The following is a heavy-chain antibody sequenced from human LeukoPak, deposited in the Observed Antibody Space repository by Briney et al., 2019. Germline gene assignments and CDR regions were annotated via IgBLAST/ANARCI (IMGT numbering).Heavy chain of an antibody. V-gene: IGHV3-20*04. CDR1: GFTFDDYG. J-gene: IGHJ6*03. CDR3: ARGDTVPLFRAYYYMDV. Sequence: GGSLRLSCAASGFTFDDYGMSWVRQAPGKGLEWVSGINWNGGSTGYADSVKGRFTIFRDNAKNSLYLQMNSLRAEGTAVYYCARGDTVPLFRAYYYMDVWGKGTTVTVSS. CDR2: INWNGGST. D-gene: IGHD5-18*01.